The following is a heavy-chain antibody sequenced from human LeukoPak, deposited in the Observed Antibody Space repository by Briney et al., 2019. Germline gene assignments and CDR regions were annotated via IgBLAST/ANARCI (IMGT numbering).Heavy chain of an antibody. CDR3: AKDGQNFNAMWDYFDS. CDR2: IGGGDT. J-gene: IGHJ4*02. V-gene: IGHV3-23*01. CDR1: GFDFSTYA. Sequence: GGSLRLSCTASGFDFSTYAMSWVRQAPGKGLEWVSGIGGGDTHHANSVKGRFTISRDNSKNTVELQMSSLRAEDTAVYYCAKDGQNFNAMWDYFDSWGRGTLVTVSS. D-gene: IGHD1-26*01.